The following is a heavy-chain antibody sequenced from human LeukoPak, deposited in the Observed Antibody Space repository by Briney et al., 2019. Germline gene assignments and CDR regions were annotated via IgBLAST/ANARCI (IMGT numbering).Heavy chain of an antibody. CDR3: AREYCSSTSCYEDYYYYGMDV. V-gene: IGHV1-2*02. CDR2: INPNSGGT. J-gene: IGHJ6*02. CDR1: GYTFTCYY. Sequence: ASVRVSCKASGYTFTCYYMHWVRQAPGQGLEWMGWINPNSGGTNYAQKFQGRVTMTRDTSISTAYMELSRLRSDDTAVYYCAREYCSSTSCYEDYYYYGMDVWGQGTTVTVSS. D-gene: IGHD2-2*01.